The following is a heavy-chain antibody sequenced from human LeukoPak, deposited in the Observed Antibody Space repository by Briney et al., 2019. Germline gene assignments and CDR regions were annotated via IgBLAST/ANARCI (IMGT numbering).Heavy chain of an antibody. D-gene: IGHD2-15*01. Sequence: ASVKVSCKASGYTFTGYYMHWVRQGPGQGLEWMGGINPNSGGTNYAQKFQGRVTMTRDTSISTAYMELSRLRSDDTAVYYCATPRGPNCSGGSCYGGGFDYWGQGTLVTVSS. CDR2: INPNSGGT. CDR1: GYTFTGYY. CDR3: ATPRGPNCSGGSCYGGGFDY. J-gene: IGHJ4*02. V-gene: IGHV1-2*02.